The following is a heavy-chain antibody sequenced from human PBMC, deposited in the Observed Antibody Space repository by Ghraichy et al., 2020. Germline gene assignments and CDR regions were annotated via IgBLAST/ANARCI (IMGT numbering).Heavy chain of an antibody. CDR2: TSYDGSNK. Sequence: GSLRLSCAVSGFTFSRYGMHWVRQAPGKGLEWVAVTSYDGSNKNYADSVKGRFTISRDNSKNTLYLQMSSLRAEDTAVYYCAKERESSGYYSFRGDYYGMDVWGQGTTVTVSS. V-gene: IGHV3-30*18. D-gene: IGHD3-22*01. J-gene: IGHJ6*02. CDR1: GFTFSRYG. CDR3: AKERESSGYYSFRGDYYGMDV.